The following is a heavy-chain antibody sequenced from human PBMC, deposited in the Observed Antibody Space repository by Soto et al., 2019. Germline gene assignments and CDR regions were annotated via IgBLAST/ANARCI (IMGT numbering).Heavy chain of an antibody. CDR3: ARDGDPGYAFWSGPLGGGRFDP. CDR1: GGTFGNTA. J-gene: IGHJ5*02. CDR2: IVPMFVTA. V-gene: IGHV1-69*12. D-gene: IGHD3-3*01. Sequence: QVQLVQSGAEVKEPGSSVNVSCKTSGGTFGNTAVTWVRQAPGQGLEWIGGIVPMFVTANYAQKFRGRVTITADESTSTAYMELSSMRSDDTAVYYCARDGDPGYAFWSGPLGGGRFDPWGQGTLVTVSS.